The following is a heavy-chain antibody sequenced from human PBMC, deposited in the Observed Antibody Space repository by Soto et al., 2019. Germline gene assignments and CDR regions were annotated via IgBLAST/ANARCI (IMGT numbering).Heavy chain of an antibody. CDR1: GFTFTSSA. CDR2: MVVGSGNT. D-gene: IGHD2-15*01. Sequence: SVKVSFKASGFTFTSSAIQWGRQARGQRLEGIGCMVVGSGNTSYEQKSQERVTMTRDMTTSAAYLELSSLRSAHTAVYYCAAGSPCRGGSCPDYFYYYYMDVWGKGTMVTVS. V-gene: IGHV1-58*02. J-gene: IGHJ6*03. CDR3: AAGSPCRGGSCPDYFYYYYMDV.